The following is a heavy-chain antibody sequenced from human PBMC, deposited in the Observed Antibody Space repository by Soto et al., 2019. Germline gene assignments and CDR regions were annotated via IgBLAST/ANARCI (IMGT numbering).Heavy chain of an antibody. J-gene: IGHJ4*02. CDR3: AGQLLQLKAHSPLAY. Sequence: LVKVSCKASGGTFSSYAISWVRQAPGQGLEWMGGIIPIFGTANYAQKFQGRVTITADESTSTAYMELSSLRSEDTAVYYCAGQLLQLKAHSPLAYWGQGTLVTVSS. D-gene: IGHD2-15*01. V-gene: IGHV1-69*13. CDR1: GGTFSSYA. CDR2: IIPIFGTA.